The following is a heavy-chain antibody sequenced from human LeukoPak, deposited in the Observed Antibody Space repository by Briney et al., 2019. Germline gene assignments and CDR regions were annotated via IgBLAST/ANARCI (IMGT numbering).Heavy chain of an antibody. J-gene: IGHJ4*02. CDR3: ARSEINDYMRF. CDR1: GYSIANGYQ. D-gene: IGHD4-11*01. V-gene: IGHV4-38-2*02. CDR2: IYRSGST. Sequence: SETLSLTCTVSGYSIANGYQWAWIRQPPGKRLEWIGSIYRSGSTYDNLSLKSRLTMSVDTSKNQFSLKMRSVTAADTAIYYCARSEINDYMRFWGQGILVTVSS.